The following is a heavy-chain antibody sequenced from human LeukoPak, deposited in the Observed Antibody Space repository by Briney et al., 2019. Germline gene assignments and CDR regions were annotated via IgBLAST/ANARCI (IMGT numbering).Heavy chain of an antibody. CDR1: GYSFTSYW. Sequence: GESLKISCKTSGYSFTSYWIGWVRQMPGKGLEWMGIIYPGDSDTRYSPSFQGQVTISADKSISTAYLQWSSLKASDTAMYYCARQRLELPWGPDYWGQGTLVTVSS. CDR2: IYPGDSDT. J-gene: IGHJ4*02. D-gene: IGHD1-7*01. V-gene: IGHV5-51*01. CDR3: ARQRLELPWGPDY.